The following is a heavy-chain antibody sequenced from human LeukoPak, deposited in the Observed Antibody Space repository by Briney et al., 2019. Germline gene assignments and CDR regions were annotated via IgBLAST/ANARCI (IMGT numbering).Heavy chain of an antibody. D-gene: IGHD6-13*01. CDR3: ARGHGSSWYLYPNWFDP. V-gene: IGHV4-34*01. CDR2: INHSGST. Sequence: GSLRLSCAASGFTFRSYAMSWIRQPPGKGLEWIGEINHSGSTNYNPSLKSRVTISVDTSKNQFSLKLSSVTAADTAVYYCARGHGSSWYLYPNWFDPWGQGTLVTVSS. CDR1: GFTFRSYA. J-gene: IGHJ5*02.